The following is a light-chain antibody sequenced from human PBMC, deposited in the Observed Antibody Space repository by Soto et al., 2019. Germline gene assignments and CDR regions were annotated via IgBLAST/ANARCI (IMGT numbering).Light chain of an antibody. Sequence: DMEMTQSPSSLSAFVGDRVTITCRASQSISNYLNWYQHKPGKVPKLLIYAASSLQSGGPTRFSGSGSGTDFTLTINSLQPEDFATYYCQQSYGTPLTFGGGTKIEIK. J-gene: IGKJ4*01. CDR3: QQSYGTPLT. V-gene: IGKV1-39*01. CDR1: QSISNY. CDR2: AAS.